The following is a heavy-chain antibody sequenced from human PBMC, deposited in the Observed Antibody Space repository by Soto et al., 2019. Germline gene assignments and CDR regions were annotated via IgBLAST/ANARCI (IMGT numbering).Heavy chain of an antibody. CDR3: ATYSSGGRPYYYYYGMDV. CDR1: GGSISSYY. V-gene: IGHV4-59*01. D-gene: IGHD6-25*01. CDR2: IYYSGST. Sequence: PSETLSLTCTVSGGSISSYYWSWIRQPPGKGLEWIGYIYYSGSTNYNPSLKSRVTISVDTSKNQFSLKLSSVTAADTAVYYCATYSSGGRPYYYYYGMDVWGQGTTVTVSS. J-gene: IGHJ6*02.